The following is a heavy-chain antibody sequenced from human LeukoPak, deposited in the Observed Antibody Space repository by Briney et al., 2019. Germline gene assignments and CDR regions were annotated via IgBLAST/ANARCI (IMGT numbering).Heavy chain of an antibody. CDR2: INPDTGDT. D-gene: IGHD2-15*01. CDR1: GYSFNGYY. Sequence: ASVKVSCKASGYSFNGYYIHWVRQAPGQGLEWRGWINPDTGDTDYAQRFEGWVTMTRDTSISTVYLEVNRLKYDDTGVYLCARIGYCNGIDCHDAFDIWGQGTMVAVSS. J-gene: IGHJ3*02. CDR3: ARIGYCNGIDCHDAFDI. V-gene: IGHV1-2*04.